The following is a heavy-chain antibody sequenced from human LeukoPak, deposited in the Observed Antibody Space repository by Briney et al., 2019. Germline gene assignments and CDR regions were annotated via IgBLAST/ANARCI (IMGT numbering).Heavy chain of an antibody. CDR1: GYTFTSYY. J-gene: IGHJ4*02. D-gene: IGHD2-2*01. Sequence: ASVKVSCKASGYTFTSYYMHWVRQAPGQVLEWMGIINPSGGSTSYAQKFQGRVTMTRDTSTSTVYMELSSLRSEDTAVYYCARDGYCSSTSCYYFDYWGQGTLVTVSS. CDR2: INPSGGST. CDR3: ARDGYCSSTSCYYFDY. V-gene: IGHV1-46*01.